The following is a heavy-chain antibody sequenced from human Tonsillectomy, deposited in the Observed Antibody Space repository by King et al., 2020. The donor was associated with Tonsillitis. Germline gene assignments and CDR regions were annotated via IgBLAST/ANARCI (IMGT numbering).Heavy chain of an antibody. D-gene: IGHD6-13*01. V-gene: IGHV3-7*01. CDR2: IKQEGSEK. Sequence: VQLVESGGGLVQPGGSLRLSCAASGFTFSSYWMSWVRQAPGKGLEWVANIKQEGSEKYYVDSVKGRFTISRDNAKNSLYLQMNSLRAEDTAVYYCARDRSSSWTNWFDPWGQGTLVTVSS. J-gene: IGHJ5*02. CDR3: ARDRSSSWTNWFDP. CDR1: GFTFSSYW.